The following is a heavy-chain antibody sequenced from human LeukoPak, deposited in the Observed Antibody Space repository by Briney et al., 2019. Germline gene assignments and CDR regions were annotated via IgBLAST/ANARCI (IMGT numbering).Heavy chain of an antibody. CDR3: ARRVSSSSASFDP. J-gene: IGHJ5*02. CDR2: IYYSGST. D-gene: IGHD6-6*01. V-gene: IGHV4-39*01. Sequence: TPSESLSLTCTVSGGSISSSSYYWGWIRQPPGKGLEWIGSIYYSGSTYYNPSLKSRVTISVDTSKNQFSLKLSAVTAADTAVYYCARRVSSSSASFDPWGQGTLVTDPS. CDR1: GGSISSSSYY.